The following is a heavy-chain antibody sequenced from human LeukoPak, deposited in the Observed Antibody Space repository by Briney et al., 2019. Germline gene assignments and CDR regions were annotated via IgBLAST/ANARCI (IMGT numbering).Heavy chain of an antibody. CDR2: ISRDSGTI. V-gene: IGHV3-9*03. Sequence: VQPGGSLRLSCAASGFTFNDYATHWVRQAPGKGLEWVSGISRDSGTIVYADSVKGRFTISRDNARNSLYLQMNSLRVEDMAFYYCAAKKGGSSNFDYWGQGTLVTVSS. CDR3: AAKKGGSSNFDY. D-gene: IGHD3-16*01. CDR1: GFTFNDYA. J-gene: IGHJ4*02.